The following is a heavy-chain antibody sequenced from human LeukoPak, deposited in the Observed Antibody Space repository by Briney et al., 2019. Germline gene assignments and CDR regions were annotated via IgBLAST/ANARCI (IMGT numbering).Heavy chain of an antibody. V-gene: IGHV5-51*01. Sequence: GGSLKISCKGSGYSFTSYWIAWVRQMPGKGLECMGVIYPRDTDTRYSPSFQGQVTISVDKSISTAYLQWTSLKASDTALYYCATSGLDAFDIWGQGTMVTVSS. J-gene: IGHJ3*02. CDR1: GYSFTSYW. CDR2: IYPRDTDT. CDR3: ATSGLDAFDI.